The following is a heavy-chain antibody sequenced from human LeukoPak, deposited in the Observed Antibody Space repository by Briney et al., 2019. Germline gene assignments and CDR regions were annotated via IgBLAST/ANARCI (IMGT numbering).Heavy chain of an antibody. D-gene: IGHD3-9*01. Sequence: GGSLRLSCAASGFTFSNHGMHWVRQPPGKGLEWVAFIRYDGGIKHYADSVKGRFTLSRDNSKNTLYLQMNSLRAEDTAVYYCANGPHYNILTGFYKVRSHLDYWGQGTLVTVSS. CDR2: IRYDGGIK. CDR1: GFTFSNHG. J-gene: IGHJ4*02. CDR3: ANGPHYNILTGFYKVRSHLDY. V-gene: IGHV3-30*02.